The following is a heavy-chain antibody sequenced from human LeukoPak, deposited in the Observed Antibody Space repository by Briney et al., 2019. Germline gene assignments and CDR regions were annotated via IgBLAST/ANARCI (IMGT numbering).Heavy chain of an antibody. Sequence: GASVKVSCKDSDGTFSSYAISWVRQAPGQGLEWMGGFIPIFGTANYAQKFQGRVTITADESTSTAYMELSSLRSEDTAVYFCASAPRYSTSWPNNWFDPWGQGTLVTVSS. D-gene: IGHD6-13*01. V-gene: IGHV1-69*13. CDR2: FIPIFGTA. CDR3: ASAPRYSTSWPNNWFDP. J-gene: IGHJ5*02. CDR1: DGTFSSYA.